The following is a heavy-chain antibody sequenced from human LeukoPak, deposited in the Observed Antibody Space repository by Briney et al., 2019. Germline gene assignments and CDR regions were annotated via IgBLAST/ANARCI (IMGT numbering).Heavy chain of an antibody. CDR1: GFSLSTSGVS. J-gene: IGHJ4*02. V-gene: IGHV2-5*02. D-gene: IGHD6-19*01. CDR2: IYWDDDK. CDR3: VHRHSSGWYSCFDY. Sequence: SGPTLVNPTQTLTLTCTFSGFSLSTSGVSVGWIRQPPGKALEWLALIYWDDDKRYSPSLKTRLTITKDTSKNQVVLTMTNMDPVDTATYSSVHRHSSGWYSCFDYWGQGTLVTVSS.